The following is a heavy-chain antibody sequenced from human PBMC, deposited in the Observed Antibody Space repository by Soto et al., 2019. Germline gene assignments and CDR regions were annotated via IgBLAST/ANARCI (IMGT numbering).Heavy chain of an antibody. CDR2: INHSGST. J-gene: IGHJ4*02. D-gene: IGHD4-17*01. Sequence: SETLSLTCAVYGGSFSGYYWSWIRQPPGKGLEWIGEINHSGSTNYNPSLKSRVTISVDTSKNQFSLKLGSVTAADTAVYYCARVFRLRYFHYYFDYWGQGTLVTVSS. CDR3: ARVFRLRYFHYYFDY. CDR1: GGSFSGYY. V-gene: IGHV4-34*01.